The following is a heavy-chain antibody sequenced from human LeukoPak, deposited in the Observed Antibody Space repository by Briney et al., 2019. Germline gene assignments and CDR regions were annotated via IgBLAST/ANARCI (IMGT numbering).Heavy chain of an antibody. CDR2: ISSSGSTI. D-gene: IGHD2-15*01. CDR3: ARSYSGGFDY. Sequence: GGSLRLSCAASGFTFSSYEMNWVRQAPGKGLEWVSYISSSGSTIYYADSVKGRFTISRDNAKNSLYLQMNSLRAEDTAVYYCARSYSGGFDYWGQGTLVTVSS. V-gene: IGHV3-48*03. J-gene: IGHJ4*02. CDR1: GFTFSSYE.